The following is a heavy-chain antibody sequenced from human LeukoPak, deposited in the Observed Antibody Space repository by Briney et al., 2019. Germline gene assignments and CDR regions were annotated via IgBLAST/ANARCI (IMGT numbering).Heavy chain of an antibody. Sequence: ASVKVSRKASGYTFTSYGISLVRQAPAQGLEWMGWISAYNGDTKYAQKLQGRVTMTTDTSTNTAYMELRSLRSDDTAVYYCAKDKFWGYPPFDYWGQGTLVTVCS. V-gene: IGHV1-18*01. CDR1: GYTFTSYG. CDR2: ISAYNGDT. D-gene: IGHD7-27*01. J-gene: IGHJ4*02. CDR3: AKDKFWGYPPFDY.